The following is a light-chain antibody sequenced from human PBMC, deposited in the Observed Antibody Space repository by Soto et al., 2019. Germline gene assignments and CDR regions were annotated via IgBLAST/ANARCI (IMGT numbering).Light chain of an antibody. CDR2: AAS. CDR3: QQYGSSPQT. J-gene: IGKJ1*01. Sequence: EIGLTQSAGTLSWSPGERATLSCWASQSVSSNYLAWFQQKLGRAPRLLIYAASSRATGIPDRFSGSGSGTDFTLTISRLEHEDFAVYYCQQYGSSPQTFGQGTKVDIK. CDR1: QSVSSNY. V-gene: IGKV3-20*01.